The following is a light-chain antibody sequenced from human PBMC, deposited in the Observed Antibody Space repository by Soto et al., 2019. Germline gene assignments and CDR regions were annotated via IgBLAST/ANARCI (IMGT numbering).Light chain of an antibody. CDR1: SSDIGGYNY. J-gene: IGLJ3*02. CDR2: EVS. Sequence: QSVLTQPASVSGSPGQSITISCTGTSSDIGGYNYVSWYQQYPGKAPRLMIYEVSNRPSGVSYRFSGSKSGKTASLTISGLQAEDEADYYCSSFTSRSTRVFGGGTKVTVL. CDR3: SSFTSRSTRV. V-gene: IGLV2-14*01.